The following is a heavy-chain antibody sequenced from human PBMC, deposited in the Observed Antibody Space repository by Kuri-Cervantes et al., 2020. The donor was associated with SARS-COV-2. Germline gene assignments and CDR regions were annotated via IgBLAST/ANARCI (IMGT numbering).Heavy chain of an antibody. D-gene: IGHD1-7*01. CDR3: ARGTGTKPSLGYFDS. Sequence: SVKVSCKGSGGSFNNYGINFVRQVPGQGLEWVGGITPLFGATDNAQKFKGRVTFTADKSTNTAYMELGSLKSDDAAVYYCARGTGTKPSLGYFDSWGRGTLVTVSS. V-gene: IGHV1-69*06. CDR1: GGSFNNYG. J-gene: IGHJ4*02. CDR2: ITPLFGAT.